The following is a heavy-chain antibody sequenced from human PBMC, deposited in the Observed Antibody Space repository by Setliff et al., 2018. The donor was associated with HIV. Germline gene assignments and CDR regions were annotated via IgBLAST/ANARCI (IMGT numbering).Heavy chain of an antibody. CDR2: IKYDGSEI. V-gene: IGHV3-7*03. CDR3: AALSLRTNSVYGIIATRFDP. CDR1: GFTFSTYW. J-gene: IGHJ5*02. D-gene: IGHD2-8*01. Sequence: PGGSLRLSCLASGFTFSTYWMTWVRQTPGKELESVANIKYDGSEIYYADSVKGRFTIARDNAKNSLYLQMNSLRADDTADYYGAALSLRTNSVYGIIATRFDPWGQGTLVTVSS.